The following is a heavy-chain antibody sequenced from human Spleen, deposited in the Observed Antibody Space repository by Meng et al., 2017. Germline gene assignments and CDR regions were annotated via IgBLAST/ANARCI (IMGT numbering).Heavy chain of an antibody. D-gene: IGHD6-13*01. Sequence: GPLQAAGERQVGRSEVQVLTCAVSGSSVSRCSYYWSWIRQPAGKGLEWIGHIYYSGSTNYNPPLKSRVTMSVDTSTNQFALTLSSVTAADTAVYFCARSSTAPASYFFDYWGQGTLVTVSS. CDR3: ARSSTAPASYFFDY. J-gene: IGHJ4*02. CDR2: IYYSGST. CDR1: GSSVSRCSYY. V-gene: IGHV4-61*01.